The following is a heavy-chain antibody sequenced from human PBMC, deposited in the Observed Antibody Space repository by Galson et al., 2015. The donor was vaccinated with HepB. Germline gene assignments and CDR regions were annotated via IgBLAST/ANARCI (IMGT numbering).Heavy chain of an antibody. J-gene: IGHJ2*01. CDR2: IGTAGDT. D-gene: IGHD2-15*01. V-gene: IGHV3-13*01. CDR3: ARMAVGVPKSGPSWSFVL. CDR1: GFTFSSYD. Sequence: SLRLSCAASGFTFSSYDMHWVRQATGKGLEWVSAIGTAGDTYYPGSVKGRFTISRENAKNSLYLQMNSLRAGDTAVYYCARMAVGVPKSGPSWSFVLWGRGTLVTVSS.